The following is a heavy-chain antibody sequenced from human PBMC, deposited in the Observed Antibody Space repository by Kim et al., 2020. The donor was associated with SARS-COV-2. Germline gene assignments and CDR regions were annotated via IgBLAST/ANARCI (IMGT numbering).Heavy chain of an antibody. CDR1: GGSISSGGYY. CDR2: IYYSGST. CDR3: ARVVGISTIFGVVIETYFDY. Sequence: SETLSLTCTVSGGSISSGGYYWSWIRQHPGKGLDWIGYIYYSGSTYYNPSLKSRVTISVDTSKNQFSLKLSSVTAADTAVYYCARVVGISTIFGVVIETYFDYWGQGTLVTVSS. D-gene: IGHD3-3*01. J-gene: IGHJ4*02. V-gene: IGHV4-31*03.